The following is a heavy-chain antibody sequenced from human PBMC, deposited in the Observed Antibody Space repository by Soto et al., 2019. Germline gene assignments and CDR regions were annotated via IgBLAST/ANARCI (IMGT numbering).Heavy chain of an antibody. J-gene: IGHJ4*02. Sequence: GGSLRLSYAASGFTFSSYGMHWVRQAPGKGLEWVAVIWYDGSNKYYADSVKGRFTISRDNSKNTLYLQMNSLRAEDTAVYYCARDRQGRRWLQFYFDYWGQGTLVTVSS. CDR3: ARDRQGRRWLQFYFDY. CDR2: IWYDGSNK. CDR1: GFTFSSYG. V-gene: IGHV3-33*01. D-gene: IGHD5-12*01.